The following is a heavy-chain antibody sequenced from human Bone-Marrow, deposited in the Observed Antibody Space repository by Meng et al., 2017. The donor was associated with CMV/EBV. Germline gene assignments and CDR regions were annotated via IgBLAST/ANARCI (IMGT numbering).Heavy chain of an antibody. D-gene: IGHD3-22*01. CDR3: ARGSKYYYDTTGYYAFDI. Sequence: GESLKISCAASGFTFSSYWMHWVRQVPGKGLVWVSRINRDGSITGYADSVKGRFTFSRDNAKNTLYLQMNSLRAEDTAVYFCARGSKYYYDTTGYYAFDIWGQGTTVTVSS. CDR2: INRDGSIT. V-gene: IGHV3-74*01. CDR1: GFTFSSYW. J-gene: IGHJ3*02.